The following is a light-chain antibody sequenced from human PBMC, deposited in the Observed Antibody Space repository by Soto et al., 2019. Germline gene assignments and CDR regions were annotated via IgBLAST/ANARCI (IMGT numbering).Light chain of an antibody. J-gene: IGKJ5*01. CDR3: QQYGNSPPGT. CDR1: QSVGNSH. CDR2: GAS. Sequence: ETVLTQSPGTLYFSPGERATLSCRASQSVGNSHVAWYQQRRGLPPRLLIYGASNRATSIPDRFSGSGSGADFTLTISRLEPEDFAVYFCQQYGNSPPGTFGQGTRLEIK. V-gene: IGKV3-20*01.